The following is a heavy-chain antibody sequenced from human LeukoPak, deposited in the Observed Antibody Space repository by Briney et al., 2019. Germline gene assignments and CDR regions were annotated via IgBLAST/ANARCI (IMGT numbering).Heavy chain of an antibody. J-gene: IGHJ4*02. D-gene: IGHD3-16*02. V-gene: IGHV1-18*01. Sequence: ASVKVSCKASGYTFTDNGISWVRQAPGEGLEWMGWISANSGKTNYAQRFQGRVTMTRETSSSTVYMELMSLGSDDTAVYFCARDKNYRFDYWGQGTLVSVTS. CDR1: GYTFTDNG. CDR2: ISANSGKT. CDR3: ARDKNYRFDY.